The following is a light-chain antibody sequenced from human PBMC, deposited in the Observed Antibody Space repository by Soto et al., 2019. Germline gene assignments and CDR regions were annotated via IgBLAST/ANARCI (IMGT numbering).Light chain of an antibody. CDR2: AAS. Sequence: FVLTQSPGKPSLSPGERGTLSCKVSQSVTNSELAWYQQKPGQAPSLLIYAASSRATGIPDRFSAGGSGKDFTLSISRLEPEDSAVYYWQNHGTTFGQGT. CDR1: QSVTNSE. V-gene: IGKV3-20*01. CDR3: QNHGTT. J-gene: IGKJ1*01.